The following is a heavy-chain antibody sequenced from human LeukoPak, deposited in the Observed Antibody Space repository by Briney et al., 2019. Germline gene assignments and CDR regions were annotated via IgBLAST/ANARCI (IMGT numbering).Heavy chain of an antibody. D-gene: IGHD5-18*01. Sequence: SETLSLTCTVSGGSISTFFWGWIRQPPGKGLEWIGYIYYSGSTNYNPSLKSRVTISVDTSKNQFSLKLSSVTAADTAVYYCARGSIQLWFYKLDAFDIWGQGTMVTVSS. CDR1: GGSISTFF. V-gene: IGHV4-59*01. CDR3: ARGSIQLWFYKLDAFDI. J-gene: IGHJ3*02. CDR2: IYYSGST.